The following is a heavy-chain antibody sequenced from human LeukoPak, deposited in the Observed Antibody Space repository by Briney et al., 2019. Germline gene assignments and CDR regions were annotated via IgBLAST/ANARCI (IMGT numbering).Heavy chain of an antibody. J-gene: IGHJ4*02. Sequence: PGGSLRLSCAASGFIFSSYSMSWVRQAPGKGLEWVSYISSGSSALYYADSVKGRFTISRDNAKNSLYLQMNSLRAEDTAVYYCARGGFDYVWGSYRPLDYWGQGTLVTVSS. CDR3: ARGGFDYVWGSYRPLDY. V-gene: IGHV3-48*01. CDR2: ISSGSSAL. D-gene: IGHD3-16*02. CDR1: GFIFSSYS.